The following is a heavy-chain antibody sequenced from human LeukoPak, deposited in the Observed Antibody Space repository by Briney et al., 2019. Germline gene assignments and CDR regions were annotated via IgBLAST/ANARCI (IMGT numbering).Heavy chain of an antibody. CDR1: GYRFTSYW. J-gene: IGHJ4*02. CDR3: ARLLYYYDSSGYYPGGFDY. D-gene: IGHD3-22*01. Sequence: GEPLKIPCKGSGYRFTSYWIGWVRQMPGKGLEGMGVIYPRESDNRYSPSFQAQVTISADKSISTAYLQWSSLKASDTAMYYCARLLYYYDSSGYYPGGFDYWGQGTLVTVSS. V-gene: IGHV5-51*01. CDR2: IYPRESDN.